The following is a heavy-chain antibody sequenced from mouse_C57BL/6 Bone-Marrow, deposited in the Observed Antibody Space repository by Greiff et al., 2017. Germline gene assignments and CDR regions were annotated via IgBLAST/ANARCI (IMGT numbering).Heavy chain of an antibody. V-gene: IGHV1-64*01. J-gene: IGHJ4*01. D-gene: IGHD2-4*01. CDR1: GYTFTNYC. CDR3: ARAYDYGDYYMDY. CDR2: MHPNGGSP. Sequence: QVQLQQSGAELVKPGASVKISCKASGYTFTNYCMHWVKQRPGQGLEWIGMMHPNGGSPDYNEKFKSEATLSVDKSSWTAYMELSSLTSADSAVYYCARAYDYGDYYMDYWGQGTSVTVSS.